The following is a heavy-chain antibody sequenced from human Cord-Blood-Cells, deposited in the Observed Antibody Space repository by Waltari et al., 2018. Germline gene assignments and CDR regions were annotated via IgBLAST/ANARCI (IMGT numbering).Heavy chain of an antibody. Sequence: VQLPQWGAGLLKPSETLSLTCAVSGGSFSGYYWSWIRQPPGKGLEWIGEINHSGSTNYNPSLKSRVTISVDTSKNQFSLKLSSVTAADTAVYYCARGAVFDYWGQGTLVTVSS. J-gene: IGHJ4*02. CDR2: INHSGST. V-gene: IGHV4-34*01. CDR1: GGSFSGYY. D-gene: IGHD6-19*01. CDR3: ARGAVFDY.